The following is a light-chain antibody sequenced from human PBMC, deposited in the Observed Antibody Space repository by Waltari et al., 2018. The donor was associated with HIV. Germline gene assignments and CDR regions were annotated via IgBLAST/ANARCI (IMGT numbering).Light chain of an antibody. CDR1: SSNIGSHY. Sequence: QSVLTQPPSASGTPGQRVTISCSGSSSNIGSHYVYSYQQVPGTDAKLLLKRNNQRPAWVPDRFPGSKSGTSASRAISGLRSEDEADYYCGSWDASLGGHYVFGPGTRVTVL. J-gene: IGLJ1*01. CDR3: GSWDASLGGHYV. CDR2: RNN. V-gene: IGLV1-47*01.